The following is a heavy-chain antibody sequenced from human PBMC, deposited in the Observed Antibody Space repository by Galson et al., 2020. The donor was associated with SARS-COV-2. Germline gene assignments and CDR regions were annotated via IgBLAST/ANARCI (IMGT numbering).Heavy chain of an antibody. D-gene: IGHD4-17*01. Sequence: SQTLSLTCTVSGGSISSGDYYWSWIRQPPGKGLEWIGYIYYSGSTYYNPSLKSRVTISVDTSKNQFSLKLSSVTAADTAVYYCARDLSSTVVTQDAFDIWGQGTMVIVSS. CDR3: ARDLSSTVVTQDAFDI. CDR2: IYYSGST. V-gene: IGHV4-30-4*01. CDR1: GGSISSGDYY. J-gene: IGHJ3*02.